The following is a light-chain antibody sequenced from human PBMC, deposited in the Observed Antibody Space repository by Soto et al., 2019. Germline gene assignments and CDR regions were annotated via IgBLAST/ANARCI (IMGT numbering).Light chain of an antibody. J-gene: IGKJ1*01. V-gene: IGKV1-39*01. CDR2: TTS. CDR3: KQHYNTPRT. Sequence: IQMSESPSSLSASMGDRVTITCRTSQPISDYLNWYQQKPGKAPTLLIYTTSNLQSGVPSRFSGSGSATHFTLTISSLQPEDFATYYCKQHYNTPRTCGHGTKV. CDR1: QPISDY.